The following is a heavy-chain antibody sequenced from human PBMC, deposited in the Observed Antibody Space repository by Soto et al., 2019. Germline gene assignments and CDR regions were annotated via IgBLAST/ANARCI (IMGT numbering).Heavy chain of an antibody. CDR1: GYTYTVYH. D-gene: IGHD6-13*01. Sequence: ASVKVSCKASGYTYTVYHMDWLRQATGQGLEWMGWINPNSGGTNYAQKFQGWGTMTRDTSISTAYMELSRLRSDDTAVYYCARGRGRYSSSWYLGYWGQGTLVTVSS. CDR3: ARGRGRYSSSWYLGY. V-gene: IGHV1-2*04. CDR2: INPNSGGT. J-gene: IGHJ4*02.